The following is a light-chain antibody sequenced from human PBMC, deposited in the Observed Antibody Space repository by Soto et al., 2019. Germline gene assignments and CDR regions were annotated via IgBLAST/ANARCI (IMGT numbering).Light chain of an antibody. CDR2: AAS. CDR3: QQSFSPLWT. J-gene: IGKJ1*01. V-gene: IGKV1-39*01. Sequence: DIPMTQSPSSLSASVGDRVTITCRASQSISNYLNWYQQKPGKAPKILIYAASSMQSGVPSRFSGSGSETDFTLTISSLQPDDSATYYCQQSFSPLWTFGQGTKVEV. CDR1: QSISNY.